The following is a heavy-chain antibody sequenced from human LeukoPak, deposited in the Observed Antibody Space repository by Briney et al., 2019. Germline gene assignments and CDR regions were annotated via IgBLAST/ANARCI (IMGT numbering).Heavy chain of an antibody. CDR1: GGSISSYY. J-gene: IGHJ4*02. V-gene: IGHV4-59*01. D-gene: IGHD2-15*01. CDR3: ARAGRGYCSGGSCQRPYYFDY. CDR2: IYYSGST. Sequence: SGTLSLTCAVSGGSISSYYWSWIRQPPGKGLEWVGYIYYSGSTNYNPSLKSRVTISVDTSKNQFSLKLSSVTAADTAVYYCARAGRGYCSGGSCQRPYYFDYWGQGTLVTVSS.